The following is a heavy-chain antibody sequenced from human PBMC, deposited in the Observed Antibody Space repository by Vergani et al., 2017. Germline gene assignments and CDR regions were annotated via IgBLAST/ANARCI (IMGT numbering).Heavy chain of an antibody. CDR3: VKDAGSYENFFDS. Sequence: EVQLLESGGSLKQPGGSVRLSCAASGFTFSTYAMHWVRQVPGKGLEWVSALTGGGGSTYYADSFKGRFIISRDNSRDTLYLQMNSLRPKDTATYYCVKDAGSYENFFDSWGQGTLVTVSS. CDR1: GFTFSTYA. J-gene: IGHJ4*02. V-gene: IGHV3-23*01. CDR2: LTGGGGST. D-gene: IGHD1-26*01.